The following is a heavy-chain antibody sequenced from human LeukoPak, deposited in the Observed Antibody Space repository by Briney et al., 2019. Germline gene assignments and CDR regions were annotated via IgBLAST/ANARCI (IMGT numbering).Heavy chain of an antibody. CDR3: ARNPYYYDSSGNPYYYYMDV. J-gene: IGHJ6*03. Sequence: GGSLRLSCAASGFTFSSYEMNWVRQAPGKGLEWVSYISSSGSTIYYADSVKGRFTISRDNAKNSLYLQMNSLRAEDTAVYYCARNPYYYDSSGNPYYYYMDVWGKGTTVTISS. D-gene: IGHD3-22*01. CDR1: GFTFSSYE. V-gene: IGHV3-48*03. CDR2: ISSSGSTI.